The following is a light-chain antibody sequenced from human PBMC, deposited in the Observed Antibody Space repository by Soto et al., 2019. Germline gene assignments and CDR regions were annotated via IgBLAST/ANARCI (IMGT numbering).Light chain of an antibody. CDR2: EVS. J-gene: IGLJ1*01. Sequence: QSVLTQPASVSGSPGQSITISCTGTSSDVGGYNYVYWYQQHPGKAPKLMIYEVSNRPSGVSNRFSGSKSGNTASLTISGLQAEDEADYYCSSYTSSSTLGVFGTGTKLTVL. CDR3: SSYTSSSTLGV. CDR1: SSDVGGYNY. V-gene: IGLV2-14*01.